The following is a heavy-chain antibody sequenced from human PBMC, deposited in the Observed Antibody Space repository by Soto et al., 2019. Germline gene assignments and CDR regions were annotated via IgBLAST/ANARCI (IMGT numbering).Heavy chain of an antibody. CDR3: ARDRVESGYPEYFQH. J-gene: IGHJ1*01. D-gene: IGHD3-22*01. CDR2: IYGGGST. CDR1: GFTVSSNY. V-gene: IGHV3-53*01. Sequence: EVQLVESGGGSIQPGGSLRLSCAASGFTVSSNYMSWVRQAPGKGLEWVSVIYGGGSTYYADSVKGRFTISRDNSKITLYLQITRLRAEDTAVYYCARDRVESGYPEYFQHWGQGTLVTVSS.